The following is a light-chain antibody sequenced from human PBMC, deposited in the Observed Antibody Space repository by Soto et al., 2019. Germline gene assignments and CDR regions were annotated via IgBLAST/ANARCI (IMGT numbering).Light chain of an antibody. CDR3: SAYTSSSIVI. CDR1: SSDLDDFQY. J-gene: IGLJ2*01. CDR2: GVS. V-gene: IGLV2-14*03. Sequence: QSVLTQPASVSGSPGQSITISCTGTSSDLDDFQYVSWYQQHPGKAPKLTIYGVSNRPSGVSNRFSGSTSGNTASLTISGLQTDDEADYYCSAYTSSSIVIFGGGTQLTVL.